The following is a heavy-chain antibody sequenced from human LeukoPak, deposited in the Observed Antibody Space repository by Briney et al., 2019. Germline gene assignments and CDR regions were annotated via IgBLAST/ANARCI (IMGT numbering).Heavy chain of an antibody. J-gene: IGHJ6*03. CDR3: ARGPDYYDSSGYDYYYMDV. D-gene: IGHD3-22*01. CDR2: IIPIFGTA. CDR1: GGTFSSYA. V-gene: IGHV1-69*13. Sequence: SVKVSCKASGGTFSSYAISWVRQAPGQGLEWMGGIIPIFGTANYAQKFQGRVTTTADESTSTAYMELSSLRSEDTAVYYCARGPDYYDSSGYDYYYMDVWGKGTTVTVSS.